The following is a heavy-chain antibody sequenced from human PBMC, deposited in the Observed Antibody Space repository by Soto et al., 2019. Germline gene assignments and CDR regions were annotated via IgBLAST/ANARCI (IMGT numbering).Heavy chain of an antibody. CDR3: ARDKWEWELSYYFDY. Sequence: PGGSLRLSCAASGFTFSSYGMHWVRQAPGKGLEWVAVIWYDGSNKYYADSVKGRFTISRDNSKNTLYLQMNSLRAEDTAVYYCARDKWEWELSYYFDYWGQGTLVTVSS. CDR1: GFTFSSYG. J-gene: IGHJ4*02. D-gene: IGHD1-26*01. CDR2: IWYDGSNK. V-gene: IGHV3-33*01.